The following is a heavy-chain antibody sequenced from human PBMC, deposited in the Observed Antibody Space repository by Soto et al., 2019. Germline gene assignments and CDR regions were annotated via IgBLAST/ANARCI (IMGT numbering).Heavy chain of an antibody. J-gene: IGHJ4*02. CDR3: ARDQMRWELLKPNDY. CDR1: GYTFTSYG. CDR2: ISAYNGNT. Sequence: QVQLVQSGAEVKKPGASVKVSCKASGYTFTSYGISWVRQAPGQGLEWMGWISAYNGNTNYAQKLQGRVTMTTDTSTSTAYKELRSLRSDDTAVYYCARDQMRWELLKPNDYWGQGTLVTVSS. D-gene: IGHD1-26*01. V-gene: IGHV1-18*01.